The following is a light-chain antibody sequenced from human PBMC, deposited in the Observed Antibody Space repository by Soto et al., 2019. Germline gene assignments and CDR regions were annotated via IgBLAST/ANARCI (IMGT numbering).Light chain of an antibody. CDR1: QGISSY. J-gene: IGKJ4*01. Sequence: DIQLTQSPSFLSASVGDRFTITCRASQGISSYLAWYQHKPGRAPKLLIFATSTLQSGVPSRFSGSGSGTDFTLTISSLHPEDFATYYCQQLNGYPLTFGGGTKVDIK. V-gene: IGKV1-9*01. CDR2: ATS. CDR3: QQLNGYPLT.